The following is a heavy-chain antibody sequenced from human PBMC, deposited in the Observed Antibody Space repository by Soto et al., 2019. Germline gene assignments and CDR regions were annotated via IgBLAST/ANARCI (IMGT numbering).Heavy chain of an antibody. V-gene: IGHV1-2*02. D-gene: IGHD2-8*01. J-gene: IGHJ6*02. Sequence: ASVKVSCKASGYTFTGYYMHWVRQAPGQGLEWMGWINPNSGGTNYAQKFQGRVTMTRDTSISTAYMELSRLRSDDTAVYYCARGRGYCTNGVCYTGGMDVWGQGTTVTVSS. CDR1: GYTFTGYY. CDR2: INPNSGGT. CDR3: ARGRGYCTNGVCYTGGMDV.